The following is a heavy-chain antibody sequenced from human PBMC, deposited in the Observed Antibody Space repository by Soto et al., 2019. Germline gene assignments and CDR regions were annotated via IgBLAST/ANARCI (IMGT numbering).Heavy chain of an antibody. CDR1: GYTFTGYY. Sequence: QVQLVQSGAEVKKPGASVKVSCKASGYTFTGYYMHWVRQAPGQGLEWMGWINPNSGGTNYAQKFQGWVPMTRDTAISTAYMELSRLRSDDTAVYYCARGGTIAAAGIYYYYGMDVWGQGTTVTVSS. D-gene: IGHD6-13*01. J-gene: IGHJ6*02. CDR2: INPNSGGT. CDR3: ARGGTIAAAGIYYYYGMDV. V-gene: IGHV1-2*04.